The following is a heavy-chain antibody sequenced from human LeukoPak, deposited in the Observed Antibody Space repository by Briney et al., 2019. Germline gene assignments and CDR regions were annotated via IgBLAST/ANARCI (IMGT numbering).Heavy chain of an antibody. CDR1: GYAIISGGFS. V-gene: IGHV4-30-2*01. CDR3: ARSRQVSGLFSS. D-gene: IGHD3-10*01. Sequence: PSETLSLTCTVSGYAIISGGFSWNWIRQPPGKGLEWIGCIYDRGPAHYNPSLKSRFTISVDRPKNQFFLNVTSLTAADTAVYYCARSRQVSGLFSSWGQGTLVVVSS. J-gene: IGHJ5*02. CDR2: IYDRGPA.